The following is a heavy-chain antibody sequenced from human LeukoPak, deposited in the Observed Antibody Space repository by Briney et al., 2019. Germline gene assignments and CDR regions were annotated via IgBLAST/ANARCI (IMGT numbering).Heavy chain of an antibody. CDR3: AGGDIVVVPAAIQPVDY. J-gene: IGHJ4*02. Sequence: GASVKVSCKASGYTFTGYYMHWVRQAPGQGLEWMGRINPNSGGTNYAQKFQGRVTMTRDTSISTAYMELGRLRSDDTAVYYCAGGDIVVVPAAIQPVDYWGQGTLVTVSS. CDR2: INPNSGGT. CDR1: GYTFTGYY. V-gene: IGHV1-2*06. D-gene: IGHD2-2*01.